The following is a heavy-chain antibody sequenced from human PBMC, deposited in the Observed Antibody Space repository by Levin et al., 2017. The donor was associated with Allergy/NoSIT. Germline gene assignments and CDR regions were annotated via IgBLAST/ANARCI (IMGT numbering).Heavy chain of an antibody. Sequence: PGGSLRLSCAASGFTFSSYAMHWVRQAPGKGLEWVAVISYDGSNKYYADSVKGRFTISRDNSKNTLYLQMNSLRPEDTAVYYCARGSPLLWFGESIDNWGQGTLVTVSS. CDR1: GFTFSSYA. V-gene: IGHV3-30-3*01. CDR3: ARGSPLLWFGESIDN. CDR2: ISYDGSNK. J-gene: IGHJ4*02. D-gene: IGHD3-10*01.